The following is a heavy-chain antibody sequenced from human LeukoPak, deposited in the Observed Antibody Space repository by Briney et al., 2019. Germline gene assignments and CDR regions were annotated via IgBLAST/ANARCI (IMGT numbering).Heavy chain of an antibody. V-gene: IGHV4-61*02. J-gene: IGHJ4*02. CDR3: AREAISGYDPPPFDS. Sequence: SETLSLTCTVSGGSISSGSYYWSWIRQPAGKGLEWIGRIYTSGSTNYNPSLKSRVTISVDTSKNQLSLKLSSVTAADTAVYYCAREAISGYDPPPFDSWGQGTLVTVSS. CDR1: GGSISSGSYY. D-gene: IGHD5-12*01. CDR2: IYTSGST.